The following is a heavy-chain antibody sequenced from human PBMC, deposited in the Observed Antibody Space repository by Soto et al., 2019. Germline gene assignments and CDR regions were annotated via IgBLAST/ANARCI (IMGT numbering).Heavy chain of an antibody. CDR3: ARHVKFYGSGIPFDP. D-gene: IGHD3-10*01. CDR2: IYYSGST. CDR1: GGSISSSSYY. J-gene: IGHJ5*02. Sequence: SETLSLTCTVSGGSISSSSYYWGWIRQPPGKGLEWIGSIYYSGSTYYNPSLKSRVTISVDTSKNQFSLKLSSVTAADTAVYYCARHVKFYGSGIPFDPRGQGTLVTVSS. V-gene: IGHV4-39*01.